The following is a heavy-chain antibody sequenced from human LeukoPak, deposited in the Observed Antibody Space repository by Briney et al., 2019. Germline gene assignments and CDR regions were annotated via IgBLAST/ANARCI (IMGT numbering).Heavy chain of an antibody. CDR3: AREYYDSTIYY. V-gene: IGHV4-59*12. Sequence: SETLSLTCTVSGGSISSYYWSWIRQPPGKGLEWIGYIYYSGSTNYNPSLKSRVTISVDTSKNQFSLKLSSVTAADTAVYYCAREYYDSTIYYWGQGTLVTVSS. CDR2: IYYSGST. D-gene: IGHD3-22*01. J-gene: IGHJ4*02. CDR1: GGSISSYY.